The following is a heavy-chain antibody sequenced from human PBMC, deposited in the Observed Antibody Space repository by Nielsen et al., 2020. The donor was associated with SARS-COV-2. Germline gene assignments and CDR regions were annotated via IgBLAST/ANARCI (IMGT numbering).Heavy chain of an antibody. CDR2: IWYDGSNK. V-gene: IGHV3-33*01. CDR3: ARDKGQLWFGELLSTFYYYYMDV. Sequence: WIRQPPGKGLEWVAVIWYDGSNKYYADSVKGRFTISRDNAKNSLYLQMNSLRAEDTAVYYCARDKGQLWFGELLSTFYYYYMDVWGKGTTVTVSS. J-gene: IGHJ6*03. D-gene: IGHD3-10*01.